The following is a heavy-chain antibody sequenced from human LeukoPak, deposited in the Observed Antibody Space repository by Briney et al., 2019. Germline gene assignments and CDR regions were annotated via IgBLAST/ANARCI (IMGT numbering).Heavy chain of an antibody. CDR2: VSAYNGNT. CDR1: GYTFTSTG. V-gene: IGHV1-18*01. D-gene: IGHD4-23*01. J-gene: IGHJ3*01. CDR3: ARDAPRWRNAFDF. Sequence: ASVKVSCKASGYTFTSTGICWVRQAPGQGLEWMGWVSAYNGNTNYAQKFRGRVTMTRDTSTNTAYMELRSLRSDDTAVYFCARDAPRWRNAFDFWGQGAMVTVSS.